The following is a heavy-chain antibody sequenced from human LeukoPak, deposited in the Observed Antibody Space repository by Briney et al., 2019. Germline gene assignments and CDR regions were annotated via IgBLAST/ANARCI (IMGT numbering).Heavy chain of an antibody. CDR3: ARDYRFRSSDYYYPLDY. Sequence: ASVKVSCKASGYTFTTYCMHWVRQAPGQGLEWMGIINPSGGTTSYAQKFHGRVAMTRDTSTSTVYMELSSLRSEDTAVYYCARDYRFRSSDYYYPLDYWGQGTLVTASS. V-gene: IGHV1-46*01. CDR1: GYTFTTYC. CDR2: INPSGGTT. D-gene: IGHD3-22*01. J-gene: IGHJ4*02.